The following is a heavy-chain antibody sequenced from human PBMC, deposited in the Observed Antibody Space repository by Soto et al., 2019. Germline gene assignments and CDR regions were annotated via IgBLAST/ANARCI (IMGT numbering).Heavy chain of an antibody. Sequence: KTSETLSLTCTVSGGSISSSSYYWGWIRQPPGKGLEWIGSIYYSGSTYYNPSLKSRVTISVDTSKNQFSLKLSSVTAADTAVYYCASSSGWYFYYYYYGMDVWGQGTTVTVSS. D-gene: IGHD6-19*01. CDR1: GGSISSSSYY. CDR3: ASSSGWYFYYYYYGMDV. J-gene: IGHJ6*02. CDR2: IYYSGST. V-gene: IGHV4-39*01.